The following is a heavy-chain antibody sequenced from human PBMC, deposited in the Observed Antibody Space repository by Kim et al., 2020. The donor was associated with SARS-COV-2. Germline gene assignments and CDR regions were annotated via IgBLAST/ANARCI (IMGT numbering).Heavy chain of an antibody. V-gene: IGHV3-23*01. Sequence: GGSLRLSCVASGFSFSSYAMTWVRQTPGKGLEWVSSISGSAGRTYYADSVKGRFSISRDNSKNTLYLQMNTLRVEDTAVYYCAKEGLVRGYYDDGGDQDHYWDVELWGRGTLVTVSS. CDR3: AKEGLVRGYYDDGGDQDHYWDVEL. CDR2: ISGSAGRT. CDR1: GFSFSSYA. D-gene: IGHD3-22*01. J-gene: IGHJ2*01.